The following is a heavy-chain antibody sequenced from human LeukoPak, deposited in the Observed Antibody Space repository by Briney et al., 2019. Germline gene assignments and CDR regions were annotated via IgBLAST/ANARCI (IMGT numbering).Heavy chain of an antibody. CDR2: IYHSGST. CDR1: GGSISSGGYY. CDR3: ARDLVRVGNPGDAFDI. J-gene: IGHJ3*02. Sequence: SQTLSLTCTVSGGSISSGGYYWSWIRQPPGKGLEWIGYIYHSGSTYYNPSLKSRVTISVDRSKNQFSLKLSSVTAADTAVYYCARDLVRVGNPGDAFDIWGQGTMVTVSS. V-gene: IGHV4-30-2*01. D-gene: IGHD3-10*01.